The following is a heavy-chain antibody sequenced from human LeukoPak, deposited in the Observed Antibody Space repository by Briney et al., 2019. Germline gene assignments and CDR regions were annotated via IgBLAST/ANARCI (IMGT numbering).Heavy chain of an antibody. CDR1: GGTFSSYA. Sequence: ASVKVSCKASGGTFSSYAISWVRQAPGQGLEWMGVIIPIFGTANYAQKFQGRVTITADESTSTAYMELSSLRSEDTAVYYCASALDCSSTSCSGRVAFDIWGQGTMVTVSS. D-gene: IGHD2-2*01. CDR3: ASALDCSSTSCSGRVAFDI. J-gene: IGHJ3*02. V-gene: IGHV1-69*13. CDR2: IIPIFGTA.